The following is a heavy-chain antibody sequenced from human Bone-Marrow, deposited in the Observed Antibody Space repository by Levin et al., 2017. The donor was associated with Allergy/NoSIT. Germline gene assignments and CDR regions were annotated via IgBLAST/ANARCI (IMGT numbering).Heavy chain of an antibody. Sequence: GGSLRLSCAASGFTFNRRAMSWVRQAPGKGLEWVSAITGEDGRTYYADSVRGRFTISRDNSQNTLFLQMNSLRGEDTAVYFCARDKGLFVDTGALDYWGQGILVTVSS. CDR3: ARDKGLFVDTGALDY. CDR2: ITGEDGRT. CDR1: GFTFNRRA. J-gene: IGHJ4*02. V-gene: IGHV3-23*01. D-gene: IGHD5-18*01.